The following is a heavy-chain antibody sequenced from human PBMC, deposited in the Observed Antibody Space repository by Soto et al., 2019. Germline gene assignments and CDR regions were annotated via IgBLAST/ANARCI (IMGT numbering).Heavy chain of an antibody. J-gene: IGHJ3*02. D-gene: IGHD2-8*02. CDR3: AKVTATGGGAFEI. CDR2: ILVGGST. V-gene: IGHV3-23*01. CDR1: GFICSSYD. Sequence: EVQMLESGGGLAQPGGSLRLSCAVSGFICSSYDMSWVRQAPGKGLEWVSTILVGGSTHYEDSVKGRFTISRDTSKNTVYLQMNSLTAGDTAVYYCAKVTATGGGAFEIYGQGTMVTVSS.